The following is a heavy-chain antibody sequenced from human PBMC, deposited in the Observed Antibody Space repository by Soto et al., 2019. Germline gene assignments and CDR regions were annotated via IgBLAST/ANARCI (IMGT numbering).Heavy chain of an antibody. D-gene: IGHD2-8*01. V-gene: IGHV3-23*01. CDR2: INSGGRT. Sequence: GGSLRLSCAASGFTFSSYTMNWFRQAPGKGLEWVSGINSGGRTYYADSVKGRFTISRDDSKNTLYLQIISLRAEDTAVYCCEKDLRPEGVWDFDYWGQGTLVTVSS. CDR3: EKDLRPEGVWDFDY. CDR1: GFTFSSYT. J-gene: IGHJ4*02.